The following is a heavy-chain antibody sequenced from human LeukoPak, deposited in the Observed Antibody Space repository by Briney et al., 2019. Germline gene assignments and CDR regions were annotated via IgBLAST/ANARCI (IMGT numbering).Heavy chain of an antibody. CDR1: AYNLRTYG. CDR3: AREYYDCSCYGADY. V-gene: IGHV1-18*01. D-gene: IGHD3-22*01. CDR2: VSGYNGNT. Sequence: ASVKDSCKPSAYNLRTYGITWLRQAPGQELKWMGWVSGYNGNTKYAQKFQGRITMTTDTSASTAYMERRSLRFDDTAIYYCAREYYDCSCYGADYWGQGTLLTVSS. J-gene: IGHJ4*02.